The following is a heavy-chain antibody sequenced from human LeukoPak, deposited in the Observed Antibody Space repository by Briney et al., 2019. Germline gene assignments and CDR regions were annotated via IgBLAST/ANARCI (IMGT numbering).Heavy chain of an antibody. D-gene: IGHD1-14*01. Sequence: PSETLSLTCTVSGGSISDHYWSWIRKTPGKGLEWIGYILYSGRANANPSLKSRVTISVDTSENQFSLKLRSVTAADTAVYYCARDHREGIYCLQYMDVWAKGTTVIVSS. CDR1: GGSISDHY. CDR3: ARDHREGIYCLQYMDV. V-gene: IGHV4-59*11. J-gene: IGHJ6*03. CDR2: ILYSGRA.